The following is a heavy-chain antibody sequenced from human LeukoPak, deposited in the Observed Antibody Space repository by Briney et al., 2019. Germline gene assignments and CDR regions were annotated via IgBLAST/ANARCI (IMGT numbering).Heavy chain of an antibody. D-gene: IGHD5-24*01. CDR1: GFIFSSYE. V-gene: IGHV3-48*03. Sequence: QPGGSLRLSCAASGFIFSSYEMNWVRQAPGKGLEWVSYISRSGSVVYYADSVKGRFIISRDNAKNSLYLQMNSLRAEDTAVYYCARGMATISGGNYWGQGTLVTVSS. J-gene: IGHJ4*02. CDR2: ISRSGSVV. CDR3: ARGMATISGGNY.